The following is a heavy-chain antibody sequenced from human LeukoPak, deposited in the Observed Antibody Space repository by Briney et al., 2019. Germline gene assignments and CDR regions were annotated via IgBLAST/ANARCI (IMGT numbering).Heavy chain of an antibody. CDR1: EDSVSSNSAA. V-gene: IGHV6-1*01. CDR2: TYYRSKWYN. CDR3: ARGEVEELGWFDP. D-gene: IGHD1-26*01. Sequence: SQTLSLTCALSEDSVSSNSAAWNWIRPSPSRGLEWLGRTYYRSKWYNDYAVSVKGRITINPDTSKNQFSLQLNSVTPEDTAVYYCARGEVEELGWFDPWGQGTLVTVSS. J-gene: IGHJ5*02.